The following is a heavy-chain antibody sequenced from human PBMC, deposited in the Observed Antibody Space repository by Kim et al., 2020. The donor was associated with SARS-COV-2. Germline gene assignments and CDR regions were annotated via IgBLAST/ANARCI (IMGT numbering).Heavy chain of an antibody. CDR3: AKNPGAARLRYYYYYMDV. CDR2: ISYDGSNK. V-gene: IGHV3-30*18. Sequence: GGSLRLSCAASGFTFSSYGMHWVRQAPGKGLEWVSVISYDGSNKYYADSVKGRFTISRDNSKNTLYLQMNSLRAEDTAVYYCAKNPGAARLRYYYYYMDVWGKGTTVTVSS. CDR1: GFTFSSYG. D-gene: IGHD6-25*01. J-gene: IGHJ6*03.